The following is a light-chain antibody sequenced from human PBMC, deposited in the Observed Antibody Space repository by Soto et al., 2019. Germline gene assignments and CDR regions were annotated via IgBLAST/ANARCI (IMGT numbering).Light chain of an antibody. CDR2: DVT. CDR3: SSYTSTSTPVV. V-gene: IGLV2-14*01. Sequence: QLVLTQPASVSGSPGQSITISCTGTSSDVDGYNYVSWYQQHPGKAPKLMIYDVTYRPSGVSNRFSGSKSGNTASLTISGLQAEDEADYYCSSYTSTSTPVVFGGGTKLTVL. J-gene: IGLJ2*01. CDR1: SSDVDGYNY.